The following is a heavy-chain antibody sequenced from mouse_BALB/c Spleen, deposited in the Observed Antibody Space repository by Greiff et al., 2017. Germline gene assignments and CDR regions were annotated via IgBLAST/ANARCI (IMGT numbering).Heavy chain of an antibody. CDR2: INPSTGYT. CDR1: GYTFTSYW. Sequence: VQLQQSGAELAKPGASVKMSCKASGYTFTSYWMHWVKQRPGQGLEWIGYINPSTGYTEYNQKFKDKATLTADKSSSTAYMQLSSLTSEDSAVYYCARRNYGGFDYWGQGTTLTVSS. CDR3: ARRNYGGFDY. J-gene: IGHJ2*01. V-gene: IGHV1-7*01. D-gene: IGHD2-4*01.